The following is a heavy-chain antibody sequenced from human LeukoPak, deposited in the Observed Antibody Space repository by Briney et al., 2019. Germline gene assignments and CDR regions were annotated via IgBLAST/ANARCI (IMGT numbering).Heavy chain of an antibody. D-gene: IGHD6-13*01. CDR2: MNPNSGNT. CDR1: GYTFTSYD. Sequence: GASVKVSCKASGYTFTSYDINWVRQATGQGLEWMGWMNPNSGNTGYAQKFQGRVTMTRNTSISTAYMELSSLRSEDTAVYYCARAAAGKKYYYYGMDVWGQGTTVTVSS. CDR3: ARAAAGKKYYYYGMDV. V-gene: IGHV1-8*01. J-gene: IGHJ6*02.